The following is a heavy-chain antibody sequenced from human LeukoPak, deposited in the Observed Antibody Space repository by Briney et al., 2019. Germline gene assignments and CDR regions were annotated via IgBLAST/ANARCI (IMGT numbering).Heavy chain of an antibody. CDR3: VIRLSAGRPATDI. J-gene: IGHJ3*02. V-gene: IGHV4-59*08. CDR2: IYYSGST. D-gene: IGHD6-25*01. Sequence: SETLSLTCPVSGGSINSYYWSWIRQPPGEGLEWIGYIYYSGSTNYNPSLKSRVTISVDTSNNKFSLKLTSLTAADTAVYYCVIRLSAGRPATDIWGQGTMVTVSS. CDR1: GGSINSYY.